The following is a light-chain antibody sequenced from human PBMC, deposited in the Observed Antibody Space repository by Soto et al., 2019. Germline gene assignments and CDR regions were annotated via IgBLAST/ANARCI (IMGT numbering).Light chain of an antibody. V-gene: IGKV2-28*01. Sequence: DIVMTQSPLSLPVTPGEPASISCRSSQSLLHSIGYNYLDWYLQKPGQSPQLLIYLGSSRASGVPDRFSGSGSVTDFTLKITRVEAEDVGVYYCMQALQTPRTFGQGTKLEIK. CDR1: QSLLHSIGYNY. CDR2: LGS. CDR3: MQALQTPRT. J-gene: IGKJ2*01.